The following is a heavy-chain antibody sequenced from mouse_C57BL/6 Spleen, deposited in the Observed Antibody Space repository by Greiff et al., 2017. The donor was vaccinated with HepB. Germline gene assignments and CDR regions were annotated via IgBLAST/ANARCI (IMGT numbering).Heavy chain of an antibody. Sequence: EVQRVEPGPGMVKPSQSLSLTCTVSGYSITSCYVWHWIRHLPGNKQERMGYISYSSSTNYNPSFKSQITITHDTSTNNSFLKLNSVTTEDTATYYCARVRRLGAWFAYWGKGTLVTVSA. CDR3: ARVRRLGAWFAY. J-gene: IGHJ3*01. CDR1: GYSITSCYV. CDR2: ISYSSST. V-gene: IGHV3-1*01. D-gene: IGHD3-3*01.